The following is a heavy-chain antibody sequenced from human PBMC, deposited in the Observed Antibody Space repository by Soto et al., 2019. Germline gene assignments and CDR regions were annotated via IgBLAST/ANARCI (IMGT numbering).Heavy chain of an antibody. D-gene: IGHD2-2*01. CDR2: INPSGGST. CDR3: GRRGSIVLVPAANNWFDP. Sequence: GASVKVSCKASGYTFTSYYMHWVRQAPGQGLEWMGIINPSGGSTSYAQKFQGRVTMTRDTSTSTVYMELSSLRSEDTAVYYCGRRGSIVLVPAANNWFDPWGQGTLVTVSS. V-gene: IGHV1-46*01. J-gene: IGHJ5*02. CDR1: GYTFTSYY.